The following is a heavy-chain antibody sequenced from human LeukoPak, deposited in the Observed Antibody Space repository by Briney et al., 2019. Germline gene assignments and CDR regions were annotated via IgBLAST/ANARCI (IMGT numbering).Heavy chain of an antibody. D-gene: IGHD4-11*01. CDR1: GGAFSGYY. J-gene: IGHJ5*02. Sequence: PSETLSLTCAVYGGAFSGYYWSWIRQPPGKGLEWIGEINHSGSTNYNPSLKSRVTISVDTSKDQFSLKLSSVTAADTAVYYCARGLTTVSSYNWFDPWGQGTLVTVSS. CDR2: INHSGST. CDR3: ARGLTTVSSYNWFDP. V-gene: IGHV4-34*01.